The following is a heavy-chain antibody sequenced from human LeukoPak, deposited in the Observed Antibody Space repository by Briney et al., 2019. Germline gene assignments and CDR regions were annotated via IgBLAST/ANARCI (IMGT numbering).Heavy chain of an antibody. D-gene: IGHD6-19*01. Sequence: GGSLRLSCAASGFTFSSYWMSWVRQAPGKGLEWVANIKQDGSEKYYVDSVKGRFTISRDNAKNSLYLQMNSLRAEDTAVYYCATQGSGYSSGCFSEGYYYYYYYMDVWGKGTTVTVSS. CDR1: GFTFSSYW. V-gene: IGHV3-7*01. CDR3: ATQGSGYSSGCFSEGYYYYYYYMDV. J-gene: IGHJ6*03. CDR2: IKQDGSEK.